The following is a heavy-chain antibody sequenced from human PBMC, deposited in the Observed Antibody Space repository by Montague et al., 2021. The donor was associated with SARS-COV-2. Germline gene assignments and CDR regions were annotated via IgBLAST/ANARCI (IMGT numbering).Heavy chain of an antibody. J-gene: IGHJ5*02. Sequence: SETLSLTCTVSGGSIRSSSYYWGWIRQPPGKGLEWIGSIYYSGSTYYNPSLKSRVTISVDTSKNQFSLNLSSVTAADTAVYYCAGERGYCCGGSCYSGWFDPWGQGTLVTVSS. V-gene: IGHV4-39*02. CDR3: AGERGYCCGGSCYSGWFDP. CDR1: GGSIRSSSYY. CDR2: IYYSGST. D-gene: IGHD2-15*01.